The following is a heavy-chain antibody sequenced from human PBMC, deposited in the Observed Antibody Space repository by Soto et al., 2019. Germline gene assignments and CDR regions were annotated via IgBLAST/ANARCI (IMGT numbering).Heavy chain of an antibody. V-gene: IGHV3-73*01. CDR3: SALDYGDSGPFDI. Sequence: GGSLRLSCAASGFTFSGTGIHWVRQASGKGLEWVGRIRTKSNSYATAYAASVKGRVTISRDDSKNTAYLQLNSLKTDDTAVYYCSALDYGDSGPFDIWGQGTMVTVSS. J-gene: IGHJ3*02. D-gene: IGHD4-17*01. CDR2: IRTKSNSYAT. CDR1: GFTFSGTG.